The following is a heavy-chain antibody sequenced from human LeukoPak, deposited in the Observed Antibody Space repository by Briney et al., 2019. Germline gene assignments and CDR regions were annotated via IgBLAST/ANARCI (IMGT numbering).Heavy chain of an antibody. V-gene: IGHV3-23*01. J-gene: IGHJ4*02. CDR1: GFTFSSYA. D-gene: IGHD6-19*01. CDR3: ATGAGCGY. Sequence: PGGSLRLSCAASGFTFSSYAMSWVRQAPGKGLEWVSAISGSGGSTYYADSVKGRFTISRDNAKNSLYLQMNTLRDEDTAVYYCATGAGCGYWGQGTLVTVSS. CDR2: ISGSGGST.